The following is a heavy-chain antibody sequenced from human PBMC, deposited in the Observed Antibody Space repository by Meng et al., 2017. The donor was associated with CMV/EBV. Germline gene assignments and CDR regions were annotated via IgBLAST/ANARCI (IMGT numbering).Heavy chain of an antibody. CDR2: ISSSSSYI. Sequence: GESLKISCAASGFTFSNYSMNWVRQAPGKGLEWVSSISSSSSYIYYADSVKGRFTISRDNAKNSLYLQMNSLRAEDTAVYYCASGVAGTSFDWFDPWGQGTLVTVSS. CDR1: GFTFSNYS. D-gene: IGHD6-19*01. V-gene: IGHV3-21*01. J-gene: IGHJ5*02. CDR3: ASGVAGTSFDWFDP.